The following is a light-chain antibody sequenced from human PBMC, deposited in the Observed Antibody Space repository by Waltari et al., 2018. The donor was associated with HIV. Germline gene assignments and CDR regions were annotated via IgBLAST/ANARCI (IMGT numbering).Light chain of an antibody. Sequence: QSVLTQPPSVSAAPGQKVFISCSGSGSTIGNHFVSWYQQRPGTAPKLLMYHSNKRPSGSPDRFSGSKSGTSATLAITGLQTGDEADYYCVTWDFSLSAVVFGGGTKLTVL. CDR2: HSN. J-gene: IGLJ3*02. CDR3: VTWDFSLSAVV. CDR1: GSTIGNHF. V-gene: IGLV1-51*01.